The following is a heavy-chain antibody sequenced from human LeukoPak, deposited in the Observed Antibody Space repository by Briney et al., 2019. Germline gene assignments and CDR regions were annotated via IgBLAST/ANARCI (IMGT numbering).Heavy chain of an antibody. CDR1: GGSISSGGYS. CDR2: IYHSGST. V-gene: IGHV4-30-2*01. CDR3: ARVAWRFGESSQGAFDI. D-gene: IGHD3-10*01. Sequence: SETLSLTCAVSGGSISSGGYSCSWIRQPPGKGLEWIGYIYHSGSTYYNPSLKSRVTISVDRSKNQFSLKLSSVTAADTAVYYCARVAWRFGESSQGAFDIWGQGTMVTVSS. J-gene: IGHJ3*02.